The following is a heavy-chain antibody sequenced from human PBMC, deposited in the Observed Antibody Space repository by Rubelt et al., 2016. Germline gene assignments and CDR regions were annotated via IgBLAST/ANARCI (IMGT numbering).Heavy chain of an antibody. CDR1: GGSISSSSSY. D-gene: IGHD3-16*01. CDR2: FYDNANI. Sequence: QLQLQESGPGLGRPSETLSLTCTVSGGSISSSSSYWDWVRQPPGKGLEWIGSFYDNANIYYNPSLTSRVTISVETSKTQFSLKLSSVSAADTAVYYCAGHRALYLPFGVWGQGTLVTVSS. V-gene: IGHV4-39*01. J-gene: IGHJ4*02. CDR3: AGHRALYLPFGV.